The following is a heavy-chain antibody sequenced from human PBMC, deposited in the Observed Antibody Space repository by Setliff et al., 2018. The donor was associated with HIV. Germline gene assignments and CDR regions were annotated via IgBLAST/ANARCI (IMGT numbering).Heavy chain of an antibody. CDR1: GGFISSSSYY. CDR3: ARVPLGERAFDI. CDR2: IHYSGST. V-gene: IGHV4-39*07. Sequence: TLSLPCTVSGGFISSSSYYWGWIRQPPGKGLEWIGSIHYSGSTYYNPSLKRRVTISVDTSKNQFSLKLSSVTAADTAVYYCARVPLGERAFDIWGQGTMVTVSS. J-gene: IGHJ3*02. D-gene: IGHD3-16*01.